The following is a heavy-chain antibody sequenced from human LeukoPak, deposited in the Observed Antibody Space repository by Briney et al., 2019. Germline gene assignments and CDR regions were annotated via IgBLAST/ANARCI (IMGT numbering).Heavy chain of an antibody. CDR3: ARDINSRYFDY. D-gene: IGHD4-23*01. J-gene: IGHJ4*02. Sequence: GGSLRLSCAAPGFTFSNYGMHWVRQAPGKGLEWVTVIWYDENNKYYADSVKGRFTISRDNSKNTLYLQMNSLRAEDTALYYCARDINSRYFDYWGQGTLVTVPS. CDR1: GFTFSNYG. V-gene: IGHV3-33*01. CDR2: IWYDENNK.